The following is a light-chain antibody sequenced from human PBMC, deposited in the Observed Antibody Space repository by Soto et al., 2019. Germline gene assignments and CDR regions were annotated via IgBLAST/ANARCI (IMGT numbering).Light chain of an antibody. CDR3: QQYDDTSST. CDR1: QSGLYNSNNKNY. Sequence: DIVMTHSPDSLAVSLGERATINCKSSQSGLYNSNNKNYLAWYQQKPGQPPKLLIYWASIRESGVPDRFSGSGSGKDFALTISSLQADDVAVYYCQQYDDTSSTFGPGTKVDIK. V-gene: IGKV4-1*01. J-gene: IGKJ3*01. CDR2: WAS.